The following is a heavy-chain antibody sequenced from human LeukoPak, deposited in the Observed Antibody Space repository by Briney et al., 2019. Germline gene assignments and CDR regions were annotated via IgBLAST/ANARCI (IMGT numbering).Heavy chain of an antibody. CDR1: GYSISSGYY. V-gene: IGHV4-38-2*02. CDR2: IHSSGNT. Sequence: PSETLSLTCTVSGYSISSGYYWGWIRQPPGKRLEWVGSIHSSGNTYYNPTLKSRVTISVDTSKNQFSLKLSSVTAADTAVYYCARARPIDDAFDIWGQGTMVTVSS. CDR3: ARARPIDDAFDI. J-gene: IGHJ3*02.